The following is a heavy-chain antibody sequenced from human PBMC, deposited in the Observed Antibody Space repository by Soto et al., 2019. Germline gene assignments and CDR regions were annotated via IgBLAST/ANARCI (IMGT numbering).Heavy chain of an antibody. J-gene: IGHJ4*02. CDR3: AKDRLAGNFDY. V-gene: IGHV3-23*01. Sequence: GGSLRLSCVASGFSFSGYAMSWVRQAPGKGLVWVSSMSATGVSIYYADSVRGRFTISRDNSKNTLYLQMSGLRAEDTAVYYCAKDRLAGNFDYWGQGTQVTVSS. CDR1: GFSFSGYA. CDR2: MSATGVSI.